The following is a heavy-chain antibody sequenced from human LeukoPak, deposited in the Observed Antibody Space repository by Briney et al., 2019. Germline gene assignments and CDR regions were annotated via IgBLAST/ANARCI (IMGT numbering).Heavy chain of an antibody. J-gene: IGHJ4*02. CDR2: MNANNGNT. Sequence: ASVKVSCKASGYTFTSYGISWVRQATGQGLEWMGWMNANNGNTNYAQKLQGRVTMTTDTSTSTAYMELRSLRSDDTAVYYCARDSGSGSNYLDYWGQRTLVTVSS. CDR3: ARDSGSGSNYLDY. V-gene: IGHV1-18*01. D-gene: IGHD3-10*01. CDR1: GYTFTSYG.